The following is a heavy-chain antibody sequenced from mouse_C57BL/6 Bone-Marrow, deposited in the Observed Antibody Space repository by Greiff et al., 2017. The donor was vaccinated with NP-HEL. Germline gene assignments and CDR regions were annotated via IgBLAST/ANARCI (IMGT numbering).Heavy chain of an antibody. CDR3: ARANWDCAMDY. CDR1: GYTFTDYY. Sequence: EVQLQQSGPVLVKPGASVKMSCKASGYTFTDYYMNWVKQSHGKSLEWIGVINPYNGGTSYNQKFKGKATLTVDKSSSTAYMELNSLTSEDSAVYYCARANWDCAMDYWGQGTSVTVSS. D-gene: IGHD4-1*01. J-gene: IGHJ4*01. V-gene: IGHV1-19*01. CDR2: INPYNGGT.